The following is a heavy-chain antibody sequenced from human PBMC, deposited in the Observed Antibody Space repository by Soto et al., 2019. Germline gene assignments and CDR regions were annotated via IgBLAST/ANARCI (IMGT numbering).Heavy chain of an antibody. CDR3: ARVPTTVTHPKSPFLVDRDVKEESFAP. J-gene: IGHJ5*02. CDR2: IADSGNT. V-gene: IGHV4-59*02. Sequence: XTLSLPCSVSGGSASSNYWSWIRQPPGRGLEWIGCIADSGNTYYNPSLQSRVTISIDKSTNQFLLDLTSVTTSDTAVYYCARVPTTVTHPKSPFLVDRDVKEESFAPWGQGTLVTVSS. CDR1: GGSASSNY. D-gene: IGHD4-17*01.